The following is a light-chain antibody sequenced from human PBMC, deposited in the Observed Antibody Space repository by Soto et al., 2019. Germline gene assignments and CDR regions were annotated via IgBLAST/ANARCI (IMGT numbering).Light chain of an antibody. CDR2: DAS. Sequence: DIQMTQSPSSLSASVGDRVTITCQASQDISNYLNWYQQKPGKAPKLLIYDASNLETGVPSRFSGSGSGTDFTFPISCLKPEDIATYYCQQYDNLPAFGPGTKVDIK. V-gene: IGKV1-33*01. CDR3: QQYDNLPA. J-gene: IGKJ3*01. CDR1: QDISNY.